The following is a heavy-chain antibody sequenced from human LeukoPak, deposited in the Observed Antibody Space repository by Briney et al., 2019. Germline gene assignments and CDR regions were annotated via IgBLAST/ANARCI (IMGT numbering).Heavy chain of an antibody. CDR3: AKDGIAVAGYFDY. J-gene: IGHJ4*02. D-gene: IGHD6-19*01. CDR2: ISWNSGSI. Sequence: GRSLRLSCAASGFTFDDYAMHWVRHAPGKGLEWVSGISWNSGSIGYADSVKGRFTISRDNAKNSLYLQMNSLRAEDTALYYCAKDGIAVAGYFDYWGQGTLVTVSS. CDR1: GFTFDDYA. V-gene: IGHV3-9*01.